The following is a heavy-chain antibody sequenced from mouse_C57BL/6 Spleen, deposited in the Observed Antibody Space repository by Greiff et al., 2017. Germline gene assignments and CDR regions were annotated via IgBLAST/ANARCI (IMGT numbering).Heavy chain of an antibody. Sequence: VQLQQSGPELVKPGASVKISCKASGYSFTDYNMNWVKQSNGKSLEWIGVINPNYGTTSYNQKFKGKATLTVDQSSSTAYMQLNSLTSEDSAVYYCERQGDYCNYDAVDYWGQGTSVTVSS. J-gene: IGHJ4*01. CDR2: INPNYGTT. V-gene: IGHV1-39*01. CDR1: GYSFTDYN. D-gene: IGHD2-1*01. CDR3: ERQGDYCNYDAVDY.